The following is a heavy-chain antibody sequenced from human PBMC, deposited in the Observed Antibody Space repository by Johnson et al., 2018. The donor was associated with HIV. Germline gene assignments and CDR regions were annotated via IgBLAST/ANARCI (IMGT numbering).Heavy chain of an antibody. D-gene: IGHD6-19*01. Sequence: QVQLVESGGGVVQPGKSLRLSCAASGFIFSNYPMHWVRQAPGKGLEWVAVISKDGANNYHADSVKGRFTISRDNSKNTLYLQMNSLRAEDTAVYYCARDLWVEVAGTGDDCFDMWGQGTMVTVSS. J-gene: IGHJ3*02. CDR1: GFIFSNYP. CDR3: ARDLWVEVAGTGDDCFDM. CDR2: ISKDGANN. V-gene: IGHV3-30*04.